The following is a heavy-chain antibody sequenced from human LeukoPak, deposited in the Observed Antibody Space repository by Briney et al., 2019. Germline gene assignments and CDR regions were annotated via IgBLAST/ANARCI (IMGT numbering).Heavy chain of an antibody. J-gene: IGHJ4*02. Sequence: GRSLRLSCAASGFTFSSYAMHWVRQAPGKGLEWVAVISYDGSNKYYADSVKGRFTISRDNSKNTLYLQMNSLRAEDTAVYYCASEIVVVITATDYWGQGTLVTVSS. CDR3: ASEIVVVITATDY. CDR2: ISYDGSNK. D-gene: IGHD3-22*01. V-gene: IGHV3-30*04. CDR1: GFTFSSYA.